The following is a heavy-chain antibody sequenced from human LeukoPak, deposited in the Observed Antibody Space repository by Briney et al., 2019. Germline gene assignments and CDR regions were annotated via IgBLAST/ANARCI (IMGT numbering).Heavy chain of an antibody. J-gene: IGHJ6*02. D-gene: IGHD6-13*01. V-gene: IGHV4-4*02. CDR1: GGSISSSNW. Sequence: PSGTLSLTCAVSGGSISSSNWWSWVRQPPGKGLEWIGEIYHSGSTNYNPSLKSRVTISVDKSKNQFSLKLSSVTAADTAVYYCARGSAAAGTYYYYGMDVWGQGTTVTVSS. CDR3: ARGSAAAGTYYYYGMDV. CDR2: IYHSGST.